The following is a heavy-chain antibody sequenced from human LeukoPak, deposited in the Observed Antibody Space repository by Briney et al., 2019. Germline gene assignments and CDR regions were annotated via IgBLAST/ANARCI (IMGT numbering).Heavy chain of an antibody. D-gene: IGHD3-10*01. Sequence: SKTLSLTCAVSGYSISSGYYWGWIRQPPGKRLECLARIYHSGSTSYNPSLKTRLPISVHTPKNQFSLTLTPVPAADTAVYYCAGPPYGSGSHYYFDYRGQGTLVTVSP. CDR3: AGPPYGSGSHYYFDY. V-gene: IGHV4-38-2*01. J-gene: IGHJ4*02. CDR1: GYSISSGYY. CDR2: IYHSGST.